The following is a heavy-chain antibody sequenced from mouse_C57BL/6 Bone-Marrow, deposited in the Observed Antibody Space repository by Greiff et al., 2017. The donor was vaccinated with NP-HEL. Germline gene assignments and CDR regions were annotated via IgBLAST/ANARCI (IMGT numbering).Heavy chain of an antibody. CDR3: ARCGYSWYFDV. J-gene: IGHJ1*03. CDR1: GYTFTSYW. V-gene: IGHV1-55*01. CDR2: ICPGSGST. Sequence: QVQLQQSGAELVKPGASVKMSCKASGYTFTSYWITWVKQRPGQGLEWIGAICPGSGSTTYNETFKSKATLTVATASSTAYMQLSSLTSEDSAVYYCARCGYSWYFDVWGKGTTVTVSA. D-gene: IGHD2-3*01.